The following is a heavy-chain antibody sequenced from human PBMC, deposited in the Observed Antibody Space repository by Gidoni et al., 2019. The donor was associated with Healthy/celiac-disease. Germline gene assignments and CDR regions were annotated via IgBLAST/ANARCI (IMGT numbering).Heavy chain of an antibody. V-gene: IGHV3-9*01. D-gene: IGHD3-3*01. CDR2: ISWNSGSI. CDR3: AKDIGPDFWSGVSVDY. CDR1: GFTFDDYA. Sequence: EVQLVESGGGLVQPGRSLRLSCAASGFTFDDYAMHWVRQAPGKGLEWVSGISWNSGSIGYADSVKGRFTISRDNAKNSLYLQMNSLRAEDTALYYCAKDIGPDFWSGVSVDYWGQGTLVTVSS. J-gene: IGHJ4*02.